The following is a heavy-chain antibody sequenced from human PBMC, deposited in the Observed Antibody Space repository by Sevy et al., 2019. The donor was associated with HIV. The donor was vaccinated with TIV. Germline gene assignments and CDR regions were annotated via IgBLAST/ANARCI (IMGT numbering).Heavy chain of an antibody. Sequence: SETLSLTCTVSDGSIGTTSYYWGWIRQPPGMGLEWIGSIYYSGDTYYNPSLKSRVTISIDTSKNQFSLRLNSVTAADTAVYYCARQPPSVTRRLTRQFDFWGQGTLVTVSS. J-gene: IGHJ4*02. CDR1: DGSIGTTSYY. CDR3: ARQPPSVTRRLTRQFDF. CDR2: IYYSGDT. D-gene: IGHD1-1*01. V-gene: IGHV4-39*01.